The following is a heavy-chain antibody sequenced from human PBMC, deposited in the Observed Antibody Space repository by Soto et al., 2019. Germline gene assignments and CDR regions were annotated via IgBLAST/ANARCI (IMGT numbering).Heavy chain of an antibody. CDR1: GGSFSGYY. CDR3: ARTLYGYCSGGSCYPAYYYYYGMDV. Sequence: SETLSLTCAVYGGSFSGYYWSWIRQPPVKGLEWIGEINHSGSTNYNPSLKSRVTISVDTSKNQFSLKLSSVTAADTAVYYCARTLYGYCSGGSCYPAYYYYYGMDVWGQGTTVTVSS. J-gene: IGHJ6*02. CDR2: INHSGST. V-gene: IGHV4-34*01. D-gene: IGHD2-15*01.